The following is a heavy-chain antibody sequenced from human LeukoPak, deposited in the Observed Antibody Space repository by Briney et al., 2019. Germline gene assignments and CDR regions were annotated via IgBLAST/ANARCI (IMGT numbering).Heavy chain of an antibody. D-gene: IGHD3-9*01. Sequence: SETLSLTCTVSGGSISSYYWSWIRQPPGKGLEWIGYIYDSGSTNYNPSLKSRVTISVDTSKNQFSLKLSSVTAADTAVYYCARDSKAPPHYDILTGIDYWGQGTLVTVSS. J-gene: IGHJ4*02. V-gene: IGHV4-59*12. CDR2: IYDSGST. CDR3: ARDSKAPPHYDILTGIDY. CDR1: GGSISSYY.